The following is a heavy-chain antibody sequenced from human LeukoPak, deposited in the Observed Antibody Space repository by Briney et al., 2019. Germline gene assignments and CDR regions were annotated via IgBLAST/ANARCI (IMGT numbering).Heavy chain of an antibody. CDR2: ISSSGSTI. Sequence: PGGSLRLSCAASGFTFSSYEVNWVRQAPGKGLEWVSYISSSGSTIYYADSVKGRFTISRDNAKNSLYLQMNSLRAEDTAVYYCARDRGYYYDSSGYYYVSDAFDIWGQGTMVTVSS. CDR1: GFTFSSYE. CDR3: ARDRGYYYDSSGYYYVSDAFDI. V-gene: IGHV3-48*03. J-gene: IGHJ3*02. D-gene: IGHD3-22*01.